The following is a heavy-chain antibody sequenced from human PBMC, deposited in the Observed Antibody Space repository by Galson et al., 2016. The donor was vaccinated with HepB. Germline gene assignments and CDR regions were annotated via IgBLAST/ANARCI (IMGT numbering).Heavy chain of an antibody. CDR2: LEGNGGRT. CDR3: VKGGSTTWPPNWFDT. D-gene: IGHD1-1*01. J-gene: IGHJ5*02. V-gene: IGHV3-64D*06. Sequence: SLRLSCAASGFMFNAYAMHWVRQAPGKGLEYVASLEGNGGRTPMANSVKGRFTISRDNSKNTVYLQMTSLTTEDTAVYHCVKGGSTTWPPNWFDTWGQGTRVIVSS. CDR1: GFMFNAYA.